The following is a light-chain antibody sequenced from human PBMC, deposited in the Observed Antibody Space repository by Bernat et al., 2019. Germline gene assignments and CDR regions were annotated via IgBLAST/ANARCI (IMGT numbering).Light chain of an antibody. V-gene: IGLV10-54*01. CDR1: SNNVGNQG. CDR3: SAWDSSLSALV. J-gene: IGLJ3*02. CDR2: RNN. Sequence: QAGLTQPPSVSKGLRQTATLTCTGNSNNVGNQGAAWLQQHQGHPPKLLSYRNNNRPSGISERLSASRSGNTASLTITGLQPEDEADYYCSAWDSSLSALVFGGGTKLNVL.